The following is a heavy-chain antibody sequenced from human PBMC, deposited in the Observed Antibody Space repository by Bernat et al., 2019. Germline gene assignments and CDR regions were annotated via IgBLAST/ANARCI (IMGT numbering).Heavy chain of an antibody. J-gene: IGHJ4*02. CDR1: GFTFSSYW. Sequence: EVQLVESGGGLVQPGGSLRLSCAASGFTFSSYWMSWVRQAPGKGLEWVVNIKQDGSEKYYVDSVKGRFTISRDNAKNSLYLQMNSLRAEDTAVYYCARDLGIAVADDYFDYWGQGTLVTVSS. CDR2: IKQDGSEK. CDR3: ARDLGIAVADDYFDY. D-gene: IGHD6-19*01. V-gene: IGHV3-7*03.